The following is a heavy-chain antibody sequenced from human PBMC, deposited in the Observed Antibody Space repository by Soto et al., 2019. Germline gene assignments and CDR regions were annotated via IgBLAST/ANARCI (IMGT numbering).Heavy chain of an antibody. CDR2: IIPIFGTA. V-gene: IGHV1-69*01. CDR1: GGTFSSYA. CDR3: ATNPYYYDSSGPPVYYGMDV. D-gene: IGHD3-22*01. J-gene: IGHJ6*02. Sequence: QVQLVQSGAEVKKPGSSVKVSCKASGGTFSSYAISWVRQAPGQGLEWMGGIIPIFGTANYAQKFQGRVTITADESTSTAYMELSSLRSEDTAVYYCATNPYYYDSSGPPVYYGMDVWGQGTTVTVSS.